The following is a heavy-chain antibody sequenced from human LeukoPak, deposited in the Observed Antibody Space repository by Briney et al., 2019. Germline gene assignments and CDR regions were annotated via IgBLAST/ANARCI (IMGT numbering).Heavy chain of an antibody. CDR2: INPNSGGT. J-gene: IGHJ4*02. Sequence: ASVKVSCKASGYTFTGYYMHWVRQAPGQGLEWMGWINPNSGGTNPAQKFQGRVTMTRDTSISTAYMELSRLRSDDTAVYYCARGGYYDSSGYYYPFDYWGQGTLVTVSS. D-gene: IGHD3-22*01. V-gene: IGHV1-2*02. CDR3: ARGGYYDSSGYYYPFDY. CDR1: GYTFTGYY.